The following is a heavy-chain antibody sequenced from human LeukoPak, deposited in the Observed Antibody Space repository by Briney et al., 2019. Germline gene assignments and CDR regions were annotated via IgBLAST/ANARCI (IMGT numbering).Heavy chain of an antibody. CDR2: ISANNGDT. V-gene: IGHV1-18*04. D-gene: IGHD2-15*01. CDR3: ARDFFHGHCAGLSCFLLDY. CDR1: GYTFTRYG. Sequence: ASVNVSCKASGYTFTRYGISGVRQAPGQGLEWMGWISANNGDTNSAQKFQDRVTMTTDTSTSTAYMELRSLRSDDTAVYYCARDFFHGHCAGLSCFLLDYWGQGSLVTVSS. J-gene: IGHJ4*02.